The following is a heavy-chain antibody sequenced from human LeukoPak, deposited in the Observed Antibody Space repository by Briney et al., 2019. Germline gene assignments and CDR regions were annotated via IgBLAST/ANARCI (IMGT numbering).Heavy chain of an antibody. V-gene: IGHV3-30*02. CDR1: GFTFSSYG. CDR3: VKLVGVGELFWGHFLEDF. J-gene: IGHJ4*02. Sequence: PGGSLRLSCAASGFTFSSYGMHWVRQAPGKGLEWVAFIRYDGSNKYYADSVKGRFTISRDNSKNTLYLQMNSLRAEDTAVYCCVKLVGVGELFWGHFLEDFWGQGTLVTVSS. D-gene: IGHD3-10*01. CDR2: IRYDGSNK.